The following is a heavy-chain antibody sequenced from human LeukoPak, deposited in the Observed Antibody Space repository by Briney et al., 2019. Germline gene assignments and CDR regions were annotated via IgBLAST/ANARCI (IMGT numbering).Heavy chain of an antibody. CDR3: TKFFLGRRDYVWESYRYLAFDI. CDR2: LKSKTDGGTT. Sequence: RTGGSLRLSCAASGFTLTDAWVSWVRHPPGKGLEWVGHLKSKTDGGTTDYAAPVKGRFTISRDGSKNTLYLQMNSLKTEDTAVYYCTKFFLGRRDYVWESYRYLAFDIWGHGTMVTVSS. J-gene: IGHJ3*02. CDR1: GFTLTDAW. D-gene: IGHD3-16*02. V-gene: IGHV3-15*01.